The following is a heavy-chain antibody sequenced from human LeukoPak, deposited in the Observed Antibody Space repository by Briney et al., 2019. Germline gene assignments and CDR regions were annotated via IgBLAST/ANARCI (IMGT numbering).Heavy chain of an antibody. D-gene: IGHD6-13*01. CDR1: GGTFSSYS. J-gene: IGHJ4*02. CDR3: ARAGIAGRIDY. V-gene: IGHV1-69*02. Sequence: ASVKVSCKASGGTFSSYSISWVRQAPGQGLEWMGRIIPILGIANYAQKFQGRVTITADKSTSTAYMELSSLRSDDTAVYYCARAGIAGRIDYWGQGTLVTVSS. CDR2: IIPILGIA.